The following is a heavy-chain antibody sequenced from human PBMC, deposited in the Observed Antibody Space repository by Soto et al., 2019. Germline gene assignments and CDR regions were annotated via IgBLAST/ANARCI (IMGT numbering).Heavy chain of an antibody. D-gene: IGHD1-1*01. J-gene: IGHJ3*01. CDR1: GFTVSGQRY. CDR2: LYDVDGT. V-gene: IGHV3-53*01. Sequence: DVRLVESGGGLIQPGESLRLSCAALGFTVSGQRYVASVRQAPGKGLEWISALYDVDGTFYADSVKGRFTTSSDSSKTTVYLQMNGMRPDDTAVYHCAIWHERAQAYDVWGRGTTVNVSS. CDR3: AIWHERAQAYDV.